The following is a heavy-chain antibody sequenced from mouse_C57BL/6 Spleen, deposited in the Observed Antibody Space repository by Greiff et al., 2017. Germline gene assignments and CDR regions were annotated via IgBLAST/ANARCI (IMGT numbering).Heavy chain of an antibody. CDR3: ARWDYYGSSYLYAMDY. CDR2: IYPGDGDT. Sequence: QVQLQQSGAELVKPGASVKISCKASGYAFSSYWMNWVKQRPGKGLEWIGQIYPGDGDTNYNGKFKGKATLTADKSSSTAYMQLSSLTSEDSAVYCCARWDYYGSSYLYAMDYWGQGTSVTVSS. D-gene: IGHD1-1*01. J-gene: IGHJ4*01. CDR1: GYAFSSYW. V-gene: IGHV1-80*01.